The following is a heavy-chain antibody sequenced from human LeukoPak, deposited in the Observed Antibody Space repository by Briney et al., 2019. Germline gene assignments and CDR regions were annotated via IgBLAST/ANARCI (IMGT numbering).Heavy chain of an antibody. CDR3: ANDYYDSSGYPYYFDY. J-gene: IGHJ4*02. V-gene: IGHV3-23*01. Sequence: GGSLRLSCAASGFTFSDYYMSWIRQAPGKGLEWVSAISGSGGSTYYADSVKGRFTISRDNSKNTLYLQMNSLRAEDTAVYYCANDYYDSSGYPYYFDYWGQGTLVTVSS. CDR2: ISGSGGST. D-gene: IGHD3-22*01. CDR1: GFTFSDYY.